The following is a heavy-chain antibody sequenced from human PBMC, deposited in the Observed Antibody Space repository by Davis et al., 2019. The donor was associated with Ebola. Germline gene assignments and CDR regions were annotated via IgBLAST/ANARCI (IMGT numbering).Heavy chain of an antibody. V-gene: IGHV4-34*01. J-gene: IGHJ4*02. CDR3: ARVDYYGSGSLDY. D-gene: IGHD3-10*01. Sequence: SETLSLTCAAYGGSFSGYYWSWIRQPPGKGLDWIGEINHSGGTNYNPSLKSRVTISVDTSKNQFSLKLRSVTAADTAVYYCARVDYYGSGSLDYWGQGTLVTVSS. CDR2: INHSGGT. CDR1: GGSFSGYY.